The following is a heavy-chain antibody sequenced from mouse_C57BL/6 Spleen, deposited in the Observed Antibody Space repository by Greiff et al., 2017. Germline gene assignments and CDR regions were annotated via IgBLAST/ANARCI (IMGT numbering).Heavy chain of an antibody. CDR2: IYPGDGDT. Sequence: VQLQQSGAELVKPGASVKISCKASGYAFSSYWMNWVKQRPGKGLEWIGQIYPGDGDTNYNGKFKGKATLTADKSSSTAYMQLSSLTSEDSAVYFCARRDYDYGSSFDYWGQGTTLTVSS. J-gene: IGHJ2*01. D-gene: IGHD1-1*01. CDR3: ARRDYDYGSSFDY. CDR1: GYAFSSYW. V-gene: IGHV1-80*01.